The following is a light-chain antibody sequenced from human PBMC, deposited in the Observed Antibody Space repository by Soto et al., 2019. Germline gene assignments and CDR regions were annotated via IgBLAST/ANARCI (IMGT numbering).Light chain of an antibody. V-gene: IGKV3-20*01. CDR1: QSVSNNY. Sequence: EIVLTQSPGTLSLSPVERATLSFMASQSVSNNYLAWYQQKPGQAPRLVIYGASSRGTGIPDRFSASGSGRDFTLTIDRLEPEDFAVYYCQQYDSSSVTFGQGTRLEI. CDR3: QQYDSSSVT. J-gene: IGKJ5*01. CDR2: GAS.